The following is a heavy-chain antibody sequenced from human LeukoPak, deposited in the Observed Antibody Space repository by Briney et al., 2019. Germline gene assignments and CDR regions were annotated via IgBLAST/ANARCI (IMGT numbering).Heavy chain of an antibody. CDR2: ISSSSSYI. Sequence: GGSLRLSCAASGFTFSSYSMNWVRQAPGKGLVWVSSISSSSSYIYYADSVKGRFTISRDNAKNSLYLQMNSLRAEDTAVYYCARAYYYDSSAASTPDYWGQGTLVTVSS. D-gene: IGHD3-22*01. J-gene: IGHJ4*02. V-gene: IGHV3-21*01. CDR1: GFTFSSYS. CDR3: ARAYYYDSSAASTPDY.